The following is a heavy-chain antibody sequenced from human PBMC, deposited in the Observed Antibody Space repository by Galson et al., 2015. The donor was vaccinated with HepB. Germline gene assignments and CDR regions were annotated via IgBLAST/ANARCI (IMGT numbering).Heavy chain of an antibody. CDR3: ARERGDYDFWSVGYYYGMDV. CDR2: IDPNSGGT. J-gene: IGHJ6*02. V-gene: IGHV1-2*04. Sequence: SVKVSCKASGYTFTGYYMHWVRQAPGQGLEWMGWIDPNSGGTNYAQKFQGWVTMTRDTSISAAYMELSRLRSDDTAVYYCARERGDYDFWSVGYYYGMDVWGQGTTVTVSS. D-gene: IGHD3-3*01. CDR1: GYTFTGYY.